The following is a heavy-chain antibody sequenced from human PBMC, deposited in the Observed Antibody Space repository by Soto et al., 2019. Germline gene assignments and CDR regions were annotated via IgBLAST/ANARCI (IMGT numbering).Heavy chain of an antibody. CDR3: ARPSKYSSSRGWGV. CDR1: GYTFTSYA. CDR2: INAGNGNT. V-gene: IGHV1-3*01. J-gene: IGHJ6*04. Sequence: QVPLVQSGAEVKKPGASVKVSCKASGYTFTSYAMHWVRQAPGQRLEWMGWINAGNGNTKYSQKFQGRVTITRDTSASKAYMELSSLRSEDTAVYYCARPSKYSSSRGWGVWGKGTTVTVSS. D-gene: IGHD6-13*01.